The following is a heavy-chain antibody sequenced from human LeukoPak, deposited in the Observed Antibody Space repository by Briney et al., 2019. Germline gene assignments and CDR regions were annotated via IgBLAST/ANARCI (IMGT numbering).Heavy chain of an antibody. CDR2: INPDGSTI. CDR3: TRGLSGTHNAFDL. Sequence: PGGSLRLSCAASVFSFGNYFMHWVRQAPGKGLIWVSRINPDGSTIYYADSVKGRFTISRDNVGSSLYLEMNSLSVEDTALYYCTRGLSGTHNAFDLWGQGTLVTVSS. D-gene: IGHD1-26*01. J-gene: IGHJ3*01. CDR1: VFSFGNYF. V-gene: IGHV3-74*01.